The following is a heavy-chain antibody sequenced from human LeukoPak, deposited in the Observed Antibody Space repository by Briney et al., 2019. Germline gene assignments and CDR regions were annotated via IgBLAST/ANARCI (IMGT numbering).Heavy chain of an antibody. J-gene: IGHJ4*02. D-gene: IGHD6-13*01. CDR1: GDSVSTYY. CDR2: IYYNGSP. V-gene: IGHV4-59*02. Sequence: SETLSLTCTVSGDSVSTYYWSWIRQPPGKGREWIGNIYYNGSPNYNPSLKSRVTISIDRSKNQFSLKLSSVNAADTAVYFCARDRRAAGSIFDFWGQGTLVTVSS. CDR3: ARDRRAAGSIFDF.